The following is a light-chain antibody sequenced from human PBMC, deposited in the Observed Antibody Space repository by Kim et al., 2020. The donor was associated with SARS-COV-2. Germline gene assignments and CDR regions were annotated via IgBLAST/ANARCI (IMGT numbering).Light chain of an antibody. CDR1: KLGDKY. Sequence: SYELTQPPSVSVSPGQTASITCSGYKLGDKYVSWYQQKPGQSPVVVIYQDNQRPSGIPERFYGSNSGNTATLTISGTQAMDEADYYCQAWDSSTRNYVFGTGTKVTVL. CDR3: QAWDSSTRNYV. J-gene: IGLJ1*01. V-gene: IGLV3-1*01. CDR2: QDN.